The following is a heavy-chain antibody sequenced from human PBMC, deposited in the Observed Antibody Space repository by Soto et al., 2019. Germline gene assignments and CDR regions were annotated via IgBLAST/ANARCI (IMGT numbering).Heavy chain of an antibody. V-gene: IGHV3-23*01. D-gene: IGHD4-17*01. CDR3: AKTSSTSITSVTRFDC. CDR2: ISGSGGST. CDR1: GFTFSSYA. J-gene: IGHJ4*02. Sequence: PGGSLRLSCAASGFTFSSYAVSWVRQAPGKGLEWVSAISGSGGSTYYAGSVKGRFTISRDNSKNTLYLQMSSLGAEDTAIYYCAKTSSTSITSVTRFDCWGQGTLVTFSS.